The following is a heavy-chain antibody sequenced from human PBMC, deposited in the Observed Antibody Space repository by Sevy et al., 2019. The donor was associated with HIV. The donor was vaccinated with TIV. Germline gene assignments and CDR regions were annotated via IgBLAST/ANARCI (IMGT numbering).Heavy chain of an antibody. CDR3: TSFNARGPQANSGFDP. CDR1: GGTFSSYA. Sequence: ASVKVSCKASGGTFSSYAISWVRQAPGQGLEWMGGIIPIFGKANYEQKFQGRVTITADESTSTAYMELSRLRSEDTAVYYCTSFNARGPQANSGFDPWGQGTLVTVSS. V-gene: IGHV1-69*13. J-gene: IGHJ5*02. D-gene: IGHD1-1*01. CDR2: IIPIFGKA.